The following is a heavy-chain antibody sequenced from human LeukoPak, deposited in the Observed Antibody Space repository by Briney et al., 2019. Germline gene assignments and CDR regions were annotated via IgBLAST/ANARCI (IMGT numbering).Heavy chain of an antibody. CDR3: ARVPLGYYYYMDV. J-gene: IGHJ6*03. CDR2: IYTSGRT. V-gene: IGHV4-61*02. D-gene: IGHD1-1*01. CDR1: GGSISSGSYY. Sequence: PSQTLSLTCTVSGGSISSGSYYWSWIRQPAGKGLEWIGRIYTSGRTNYNPCLKGRVTISVDTSKNQFSLKLSSVTAAHTAVYYCARVPLGYYYYMDVWGKGTTVTVSS.